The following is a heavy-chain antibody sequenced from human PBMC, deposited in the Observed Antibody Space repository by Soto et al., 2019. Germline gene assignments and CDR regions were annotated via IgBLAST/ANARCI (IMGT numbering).Heavy chain of an antibody. Sequence: QVQLVQSGAEVKKPGSSVKVSCKASGGTFSSYAISWVRQAPGQGLEWMGGIIPIFGTANYAQKFQGRGTVTADESTSTAYVELLSVRSGHTAVYYCARYGYPPGMDVWGPGTTVPVSS. J-gene: IGHJ6*01. V-gene: IGHV1-69*01. CDR1: GGTFSSYA. CDR2: IIPIFGTA. CDR3: ARYGYPPGMDV. D-gene: IGHD1-1*01.